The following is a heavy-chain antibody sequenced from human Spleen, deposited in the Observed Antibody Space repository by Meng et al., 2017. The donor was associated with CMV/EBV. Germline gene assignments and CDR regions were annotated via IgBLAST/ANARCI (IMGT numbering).Heavy chain of an antibody. Sequence: CAVLFPFVCVYFWCCLRPPRRGRVWFFDNSTRRGSTNYDPSLKGRVTISRDTAKNHLSLQMNSLRAADTAVYYCARRLRGAVAGVHWGQGTLVTVSS. D-gene: IGHD6-19*01. V-gene: IGHV4-34*01. CDR2: NSTRRGST. CDR1: FPFVCVYF. CDR3: ARRLRGAVAGVH. J-gene: IGHJ4*02.